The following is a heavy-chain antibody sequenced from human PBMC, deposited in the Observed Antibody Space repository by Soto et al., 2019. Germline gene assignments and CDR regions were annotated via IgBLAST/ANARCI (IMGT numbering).Heavy chain of an antibody. CDR2: ISASGATP. CDR1: GFTFNSYV. CDR3: AKTGTTYSLYYYYYGMDV. D-gene: IGHD1-1*01. Sequence: GSLRLSCVVSGFTFNSYVMSWVRQAPGKGLEWVSVISASGATPYYADSVKGRFTISRDNSKNTLYLQMNSLRAEDTAVYYCAKTGTTYSLYYYYYGMDVWGQGTTVTVSS. V-gene: IGHV3-23*01. J-gene: IGHJ6*02.